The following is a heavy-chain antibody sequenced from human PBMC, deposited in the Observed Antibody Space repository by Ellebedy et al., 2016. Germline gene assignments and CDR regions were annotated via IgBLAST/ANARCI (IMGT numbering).Heavy chain of an antibody. CDR1: GFTFSDYV. CDR3: AKDRGYGRDDILPNYGMGGMDV. CDR2: ISGSGGTT. J-gene: IGHJ6*02. V-gene: IGHV3-23*01. D-gene: IGHD3-9*01. Sequence: GESLKISXAASGFTFSDYVMSWVRQAPGKGLDWVAAISGSGGTTYYADSVKGRLTISRDNSKNTVYLQMNRLRAEDTAVYYCAKDRGYGRDDILPNYGMGGMDVWGQGTTVTVS.